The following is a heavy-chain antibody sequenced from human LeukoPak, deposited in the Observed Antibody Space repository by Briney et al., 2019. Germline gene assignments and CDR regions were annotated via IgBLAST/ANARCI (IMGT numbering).Heavy chain of an antibody. D-gene: IGHD3-3*01. V-gene: IGHV1-2*02. CDR3: ATGGTVGYDFWSGYYPSR. Sequence: ASVKVSCKASGYTFTGYYMHWVRQAPGQGLEWMGWINPNSGGTNYAQKFQGRVTMTRDTSISTAYMELSRLRSDDTAVYYCATGGTVGYDFWSGYYPSRWGQGTLVTVSS. CDR1: GYTFTGYY. J-gene: IGHJ4*02. CDR2: INPNSGGT.